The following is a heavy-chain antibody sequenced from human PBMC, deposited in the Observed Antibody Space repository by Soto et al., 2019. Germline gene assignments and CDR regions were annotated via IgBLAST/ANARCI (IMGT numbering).Heavy chain of an antibody. CDR2: ITVGGGAT. D-gene: IGHD2-2*02. J-gene: IGHJ4*02. CDR1: GFTFNNYA. CDR3: AKYFIAGAPGPIEGGGWDS. Sequence: EVHLLESGGGLVQPGGSLRLSCAASGFTFNNYAMSWVRQAPGKGLEWVSIITVGGGATYYADSVKGRFTISRDNSKNALDLQMDSLRAEDTAVYYCAKYFIAGAPGPIEGGGWDSWGQGTLVTVST. V-gene: IGHV3-23*01.